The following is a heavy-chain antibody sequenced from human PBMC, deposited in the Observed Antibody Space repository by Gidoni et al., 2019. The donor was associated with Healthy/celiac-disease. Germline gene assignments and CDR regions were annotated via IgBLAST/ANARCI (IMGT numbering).Heavy chain of an antibody. Sequence: QVQLVQSGAEVKKPGASVKVSCKASGYTFTSYGISWVRQAPGQGLEWMGWISAYNGNTNYAQKLQGRVTMTTDTSTSTAYMELRSLRSDDTAVYYCARDPLTGTTDKNYYYYYMDVWGKGTTVTVSS. V-gene: IGHV1-18*01. CDR1: GYTFTSYG. J-gene: IGHJ6*03. CDR3: ARDPLTGTTDKNYYYYYMDV. D-gene: IGHD1-7*01. CDR2: ISAYNGNT.